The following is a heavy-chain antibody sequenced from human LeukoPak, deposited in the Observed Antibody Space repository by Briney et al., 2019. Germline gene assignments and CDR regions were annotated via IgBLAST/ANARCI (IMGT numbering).Heavy chain of an antibody. CDR2: INHSGST. CDR1: GGSFSGYC. J-gene: IGHJ4*02. Sequence: PSETLSLTCAVYGGSFSGYCWSWIRQPPGKGLEWVGEINHSGSTNYNPSLKRRVTISVDTSKNQFSLKLSSVTAADTAVYYCARGLTGYSSGWYGVKYYFDYWGQGTLVTVSS. CDR3: ARGLTGYSSGWYGVKYYFDY. V-gene: IGHV4-34*01. D-gene: IGHD6-19*01.